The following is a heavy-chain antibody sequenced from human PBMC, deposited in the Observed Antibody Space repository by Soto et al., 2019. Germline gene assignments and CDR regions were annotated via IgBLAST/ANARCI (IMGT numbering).Heavy chain of an antibody. CDR2: MSPGGNSQ. V-gene: IGHV3-30-3*02. D-gene: IGHD3-22*01. J-gene: IGHJ4*02. CDR1: GFSFNIHA. CDR3: ESGEAFYYDTSRY. Sequence: PXGSLRLNCAAPGFSFNIHALHWIRQAPGEGLEWVAVMSPGGNSQYYADSVKGRFTISRDTSKSTLYLQMTSLRPEDTAVYYCESGEAFYYDTSRYWGQGTLVTVSS.